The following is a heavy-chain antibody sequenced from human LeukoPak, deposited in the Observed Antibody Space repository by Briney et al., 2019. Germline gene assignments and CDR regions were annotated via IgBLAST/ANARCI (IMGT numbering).Heavy chain of an antibody. Sequence: GGSLRLSCAASGFIVSNNYMTWVRQAPGKGQEWVSIIHSDGNTYYADSVRGRFTVSRDNSKNTVSLEMNSLRAEDTAMYYCVSHSDPLTTYSFDYWGQGTRVTVSS. J-gene: IGHJ4*02. CDR3: VSHSDPLTTYSFDY. CDR1: GFIVSNNY. V-gene: IGHV3-53*01. D-gene: IGHD3-9*01. CDR2: IHSDGNT.